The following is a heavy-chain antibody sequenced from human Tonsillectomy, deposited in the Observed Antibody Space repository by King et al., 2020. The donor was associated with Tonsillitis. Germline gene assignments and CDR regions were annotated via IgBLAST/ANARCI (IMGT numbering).Heavy chain of an antibody. D-gene: IGHD2-15*01. Sequence: VQLVESGGGVVQPGRSLRLSCAASGFTFSSYGMHWVRQAPGKGLEWVADIWYDGSNKYYADSVKGRFTISRDNSKNTLYLQMNSLRAEDTAVYYCARVKSSCPDYWGQGTLITVSS. CDR2: IWYDGSNK. CDR3: ARVKSSCPDY. V-gene: IGHV3-33*01. J-gene: IGHJ4*02. CDR1: GFTFSSYG.